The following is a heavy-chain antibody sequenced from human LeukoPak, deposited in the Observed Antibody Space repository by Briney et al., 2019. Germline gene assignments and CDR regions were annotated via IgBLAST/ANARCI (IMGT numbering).Heavy chain of an antibody. CDR2: INPNSGGT. CDR3: ARWITMIVGGYYFDY. J-gene: IGHJ4*02. Sequence: GASVKVSCKASGYTFTGYYMHWVRRAPGQGLEWMGRINPNSGGTNYAQKFQGRVTMTRDTSISTAYVELSRLRSDDTAVYYCARWITMIVGGYYFDYWGQGTLVTVSS. CDR1: GYTFTGYY. V-gene: IGHV1-2*06. D-gene: IGHD3-22*01.